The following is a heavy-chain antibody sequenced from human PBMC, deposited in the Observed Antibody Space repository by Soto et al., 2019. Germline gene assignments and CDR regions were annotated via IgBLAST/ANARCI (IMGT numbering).Heavy chain of an antibody. J-gene: IGHJ4*02. Sequence: GGSLRLSCSASGLTFIYAWMTWVRQAPGKGLEWVGRIQSNTNGGTADYAAPVKGRFSISRDDSQNTLYLQMNSLKIEDTAVYYCTTVPLGYCSTSTCWSYFDYWGQGALVTV. CDR2: IQSNTNGGTA. V-gene: IGHV3-15*01. CDR3: TTVPLGYCSTSTCWSYFDY. D-gene: IGHD2-2*01. CDR1: GLTFIYAW.